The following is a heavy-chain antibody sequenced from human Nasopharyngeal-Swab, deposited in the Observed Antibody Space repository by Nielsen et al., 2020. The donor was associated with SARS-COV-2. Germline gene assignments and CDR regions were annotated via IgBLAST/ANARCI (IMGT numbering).Heavy chain of an antibody. D-gene: IGHD5-18*01. J-gene: IGHJ6*02. CDR3: AKGGGYSYYYGMDV. CDR1: GVTFSSYA. Sequence: GGSLRLSCAASGVTFSSYAMCWVRLAPGKGLEWVSAISGSGGSTYYADSVKGRFTISRDNSKNTLYLQMNSLRAEDTAVYYCAKGGGYSYYYGMDVWGQGTTVTVSS. CDR2: ISGSGGST. V-gene: IGHV3-23*01.